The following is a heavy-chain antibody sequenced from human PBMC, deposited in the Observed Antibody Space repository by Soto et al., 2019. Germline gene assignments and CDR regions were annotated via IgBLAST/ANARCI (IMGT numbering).Heavy chain of an antibody. CDR3: ARGNVPSTVNNYYYGMDV. Sequence: PGGSLRLSCAASGFTFSSYWMHWVRQAPGKGLVWVSRINSDGSSTSYADSVKGRFTISRDNAKNTLYLQMNSLRAEDTAVYYCARGNVPSTVNNYYYGMDVWGQGTTVTVSS. V-gene: IGHV3-74*01. J-gene: IGHJ6*02. CDR2: INSDGSST. CDR1: GFTFSSYW. D-gene: IGHD4-4*01.